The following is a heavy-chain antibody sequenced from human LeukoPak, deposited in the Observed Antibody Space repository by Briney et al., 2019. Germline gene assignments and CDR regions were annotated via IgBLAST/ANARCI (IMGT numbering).Heavy chain of an antibody. J-gene: IGHJ4*02. CDR3: ARGAPILRFLEWLPDY. CDR2: MNPNSGDT. V-gene: IGHV1-8*03. Sequence: GASVKVSCKASGYTFINYDVNWVRQAPGQGLEWMGWMNPNSGDTGYAQKFQGRVTFTRNTSITTAYMELSSLRSEDTAVYYCARGAPILRFLEWLPDYWGQGTLVTVSS. CDR1: GYTFINYD. D-gene: IGHD3-3*01.